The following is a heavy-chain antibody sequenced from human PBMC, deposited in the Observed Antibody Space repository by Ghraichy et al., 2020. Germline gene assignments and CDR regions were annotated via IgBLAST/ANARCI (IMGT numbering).Heavy chain of an antibody. Sequence: GGSLRLSCAASGFTFSSYWMHWVRQAPGKGLVWVSRINSDGGSTTYADSVKGRFTISRDNAKNTLYLQMNSLRAEDTAVYYCARSPPGYSSGRPTYWGQGTLVTVSA. J-gene: IGHJ4*02. CDR1: GFTFSSYW. CDR2: INSDGGST. D-gene: IGHD6-19*01. V-gene: IGHV3-74*01. CDR3: ARSPPGYSSGRPTY.